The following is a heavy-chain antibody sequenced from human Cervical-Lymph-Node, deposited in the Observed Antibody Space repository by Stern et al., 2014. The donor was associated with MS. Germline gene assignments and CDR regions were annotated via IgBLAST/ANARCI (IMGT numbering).Heavy chain of an antibody. V-gene: IGHV3-53*01. D-gene: IGHD4-11*01. CDR3: ARGRGTTITTEYSYYYYGMDV. CDR2: LYSGGSS. CDR1: GFTVSSNY. J-gene: IGHJ6*02. Sequence: EVQLVESGGGLIQPGGSLRLSCAASGFTVSSNYMTWVRQAPGKGLEWVSILYSGGSSYCADSVKGRFTISRDNSNNTLYLQMNSLRAEDTAVYYCARGRGTTITTEYSYYYYGMDVWGQGTTVTVSS.